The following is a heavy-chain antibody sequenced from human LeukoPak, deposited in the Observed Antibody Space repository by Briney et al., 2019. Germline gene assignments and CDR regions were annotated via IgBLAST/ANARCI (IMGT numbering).Heavy chain of an antibody. V-gene: IGHV1-2*02. CDR2: INPYSGDT. J-gene: IGHJ4*02. D-gene: IGHD1-26*01. Sequence: ASVKVSCKASGYSFTGYYIHWVRQAPGQGLAWMGWINPYSGDTTYAQKFQGRLTLTRDTSISTAYMEVSRLKSDDTAVYYCARTISPYSGSYSFDYWGQGTLVTVSS. CDR1: GYSFTGYY. CDR3: ARTISPYSGSYSFDY.